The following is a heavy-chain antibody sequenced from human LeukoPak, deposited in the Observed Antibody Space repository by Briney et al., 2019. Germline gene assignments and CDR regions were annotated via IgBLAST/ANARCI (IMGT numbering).Heavy chain of an antibody. J-gene: IGHJ3*02. Sequence: SVKVSCKASGGTFSSYAISWVRQAPGQGLEWMGGIIPIFGTANYAQKFQGRVTITADESTSTAYMELSSLRSEDTAVYYCARPGVTTMIVVADAFDIWGQGTMVTVSS. D-gene: IGHD3-22*01. V-gene: IGHV1-69*13. CDR1: GGTFSSYA. CDR3: ARPGVTTMIVVADAFDI. CDR2: IIPIFGTA.